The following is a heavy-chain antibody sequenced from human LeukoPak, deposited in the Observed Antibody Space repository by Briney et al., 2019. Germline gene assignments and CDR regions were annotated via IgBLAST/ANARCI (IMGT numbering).Heavy chain of an antibody. V-gene: IGHV4-59*01. CDR2: MYYRGNT. Sequence: SETLSLTCTVSGGSIRSYYWSWTRQPPGKGLEWIGYMYYRGNTNYNPSLKSRVTISVDTSKNQFSLKLSSVTAEDTAFYYCAKGSGSYYKYFDYWGQGALVTVSS. CDR3: AKGSGSYYKYFDY. D-gene: IGHD1-26*01. CDR1: GGSIRSYY. J-gene: IGHJ4*02.